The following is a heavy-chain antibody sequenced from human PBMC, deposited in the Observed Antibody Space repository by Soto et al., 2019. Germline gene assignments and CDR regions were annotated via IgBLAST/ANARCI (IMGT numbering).Heavy chain of an antibody. V-gene: IGHV1-58*01. J-gene: IGHJ1*01. CDR1: GFTFTSSA. Sequence: QMQLVQSGPEVKKPGTSVKVSCKASGFTFTSSAVQWVRQARGQRLEWIGWIVVGSGNTNYAQKFQERVTITRAMSTSTAYMELSSLRSADTAVYYCAAPSRIEAAGTGEYFPHWGQGTLVTVSS. D-gene: IGHD6-13*01. CDR3: AAPSRIEAAGTGEYFPH. CDR2: IVVGSGNT.